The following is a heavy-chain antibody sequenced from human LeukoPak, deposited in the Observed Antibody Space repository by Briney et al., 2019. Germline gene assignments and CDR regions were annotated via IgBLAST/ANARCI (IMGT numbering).Heavy chain of an antibody. J-gene: IGHJ3*02. Sequence: PGGSLRLSCAASGFTFSNYWMHWVRQAPGKGLVWVSRINSDGINTSYADSVKGRFTISRDNAKNTAYLQMNSLKTEDTAVYYCTTRRPDAFDIWGQGTMVTVSS. CDR1: GFTFSNYW. V-gene: IGHV3-74*01. CDR2: INSDGINT. CDR3: TTRRPDAFDI. D-gene: IGHD1-1*01.